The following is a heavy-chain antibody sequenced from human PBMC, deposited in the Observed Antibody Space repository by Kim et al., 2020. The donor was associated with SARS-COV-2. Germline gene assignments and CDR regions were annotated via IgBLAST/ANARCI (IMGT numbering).Heavy chain of an antibody. CDR1: GFSFSSYD. CDR2: IGTAADT. J-gene: IGHJ3*02. CDR3: SRGPYWSITTCPVDDGFD. V-gene: IGHV3-13*01. D-gene: IGHD2-2*01. Sequence: GGSLRLSCAASGFSFSSYDMHWVRQGSRKGLEWVSTIGTAADTFYAGSVKGRFTISRENARNSLYLQMDSLSAEDTAAFFCSRGPYWSITTCPVDDGFD.